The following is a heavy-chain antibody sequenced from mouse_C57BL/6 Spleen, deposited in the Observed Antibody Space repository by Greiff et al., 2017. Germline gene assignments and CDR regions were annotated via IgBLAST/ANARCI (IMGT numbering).Heavy chain of an antibody. CDR1: GYTFTDYY. CDR2: INPYNGGT. J-gene: IGHJ4*01. V-gene: IGHV1-19*01. CDR3: ARRNYDYDGYYAMDY. D-gene: IGHD2-4*01. Sequence: VQLQQSGPVLVKPGASVKMSCKASGYTFTDYYMNWVKQSHGKSLEWIGVINPYNGGTSYNQKFKGKATLTVDKSSSTAYMELNSLTSEDSAVYYCARRNYDYDGYYAMDYWGQGTSVTVSS.